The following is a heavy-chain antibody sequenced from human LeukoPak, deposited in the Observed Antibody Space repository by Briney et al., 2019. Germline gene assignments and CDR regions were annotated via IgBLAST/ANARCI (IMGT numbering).Heavy chain of an antibody. CDR1: GFTFSDYY. J-gene: IGHJ3*01. Sequence: PGGSLRLSCAASGFTFSDYYMSWIRQAPGKGLEWVSYISSSGSTIYYADSVKGRFTISRDNAKNSLYLQMNSLRAEDTAVYYCARDFAYYYDSRGLELWGQGTMVTVSS. V-gene: IGHV3-11*04. CDR3: ARDFAYYYDSRGLEL. CDR2: ISSSGSTI. D-gene: IGHD3-22*01.